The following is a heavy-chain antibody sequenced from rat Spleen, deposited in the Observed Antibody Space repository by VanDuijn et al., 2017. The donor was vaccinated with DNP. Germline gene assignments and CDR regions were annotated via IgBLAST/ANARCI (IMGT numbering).Heavy chain of an antibody. CDR1: GFTFSNYY. CDR2: ISTGGGNT. V-gene: IGHV5-25*01. Sequence: EVQLVESGGGLVQPGRSLKLSCAASGFTFSNYYMAWVRQAPTKGLEWVAAISTGGGNTYYRDSVKGRFTISRDNAKSTLYLQMNSLRSEDTATYYCARSTPGIKGFYFDYWGQGVMVTVSS. J-gene: IGHJ2*01. CDR3: ARSTPGIKGFYFDY. D-gene: IGHD1-4*01.